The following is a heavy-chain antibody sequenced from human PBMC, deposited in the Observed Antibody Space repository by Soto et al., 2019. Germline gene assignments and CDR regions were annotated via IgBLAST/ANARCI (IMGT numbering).Heavy chain of an antibody. Sequence: SGPTLVNPTQTLTLTCSFSGFSWSTSGVGVGWVRQPPGKALEWLALIYWSGDEHYRPSLKSRLTITKATSKNQVVLIMTNMDPVDTATYYCARGLATLPVFAFDVWGQGTTVTVSS. CDR3: ARGLATLPVFAFDV. J-gene: IGHJ3*01. D-gene: IGHD6-6*01. V-gene: IGHV2-5*01. CDR1: GFSWSTSGVG. CDR2: IYWSGDE.